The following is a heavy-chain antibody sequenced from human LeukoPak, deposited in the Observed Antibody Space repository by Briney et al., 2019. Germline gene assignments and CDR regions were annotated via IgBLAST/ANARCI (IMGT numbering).Heavy chain of an antibody. CDR1: QFTITTYA. CDR2: IGDSGVPT. D-gene: IGHD3/OR15-3a*01. V-gene: IGHV3-23*01. J-gene: IGHJ4*02. Sequence: GGSLTLSCAASQFTITTYAMNWVRQAPGRGLEWVSSIGDSGVPTYYADSVKGRFTISRDNSQNTLYLQMNSLGADDTAVYYCAKVATWTYFDSWGQGTLVTVSS. CDR3: AKVATWTYFDS.